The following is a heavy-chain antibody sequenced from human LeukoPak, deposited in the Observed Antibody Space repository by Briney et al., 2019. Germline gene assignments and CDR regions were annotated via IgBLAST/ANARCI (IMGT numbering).Heavy chain of an antibody. CDR3: AKASGGSSYSAPDY. J-gene: IGHJ4*02. D-gene: IGHD2-15*01. CDR1: GFTFTNYA. Sequence: GGSLKLSFPASGFTFTNYAMSWLRQPPGKGLDWVSSILGNTVNTYDTDSVKGRFTISRDNFKSTLSLQMNSLRAEDTAVYYCAKASGGSSYSAPDYWGQGTLVTVSS. CDR2: ILGNTVNT. V-gene: IGHV3-23*01.